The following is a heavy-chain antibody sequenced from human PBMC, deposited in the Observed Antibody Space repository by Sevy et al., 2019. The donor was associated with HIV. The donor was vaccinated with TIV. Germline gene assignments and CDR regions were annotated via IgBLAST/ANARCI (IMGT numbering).Heavy chain of an antibody. Sequence: GGSLRLSCAASEFTFRNYNRNWVRQAPGKGLEWVSSISSNSNYIYYADSVKGRFTISRDNAKNSLYLQMNSLRAEDTAVYYCARDRNTRRYSSSSDYWGQGTLVTVSS. CDR3: ARDRNTRRYSSSSDY. CDR2: ISSNSNYI. CDR1: EFTFRNYN. D-gene: IGHD6-6*01. J-gene: IGHJ4*02. V-gene: IGHV3-21*01.